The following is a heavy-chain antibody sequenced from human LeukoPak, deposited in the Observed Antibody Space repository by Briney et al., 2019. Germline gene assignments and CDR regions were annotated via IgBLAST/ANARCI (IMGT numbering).Heavy chain of an antibody. Sequence: PSETLSLTCTVSGGSISSYYWSWIRQPPGKGLEWIGYIYYSGSTNYNPSLKSRVTISVDTSKNHFSLKLSSVTAADTAVYYCARDVYYDFWSGYYPGAFDIWGQGTMVTVSS. D-gene: IGHD3-3*01. J-gene: IGHJ3*02. V-gene: IGHV4-59*01. CDR1: GGSISSYY. CDR3: ARDVYYDFWSGYYPGAFDI. CDR2: IYYSGST.